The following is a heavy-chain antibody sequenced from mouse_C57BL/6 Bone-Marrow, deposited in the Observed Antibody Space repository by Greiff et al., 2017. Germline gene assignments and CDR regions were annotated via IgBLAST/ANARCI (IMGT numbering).Heavy chain of an antibody. CDR3: ARRGQLRPLYYAMDY. V-gene: IGHV5-15*04. CDR1: GFTFSDYG. J-gene: IGHJ4*01. Sequence: DVQLVESGGGLVQPGGSLKLSCAASGFTFSDYGMAWVRQAPRKGPEWVAFISNLAYSIYYADTVTGRFTISRKNAKNTLYLAMSRLRSEDTALYYCARRGQLRPLYYAMDYWGQGTSVTVSS. CDR2: ISNLAYSI. D-gene: IGHD3-2*02.